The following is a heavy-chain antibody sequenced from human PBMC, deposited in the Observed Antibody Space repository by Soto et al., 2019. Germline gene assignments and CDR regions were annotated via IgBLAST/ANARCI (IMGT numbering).Heavy chain of an antibody. J-gene: IGHJ5*02. V-gene: IGHV1-18*01. CDR3: ARASGSSYWFVP. CDR1: GCRFTTYG. CDR2: ISAYNGNT. D-gene: IGHD1-26*01. Sequence: AAVKVTWEDSGCRFTTYGISWLRQAPVQGLEWMGWISAYNGNTNYAQKLQGRVTMTTDTSTSTAYMELRSLISDDTAVYYCARASGSSYWFVPWG.